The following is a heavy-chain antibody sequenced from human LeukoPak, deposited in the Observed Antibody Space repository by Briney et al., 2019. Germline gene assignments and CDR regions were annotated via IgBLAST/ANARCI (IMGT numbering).Heavy chain of an antibody. V-gene: IGHV3-30*02. CDR1: GFTFSNYG. Sequence: GGSLRLSCAASGFTFSNYGMHWVRQPPGKGLEWVAFIRYDGGIKHYADSVKGRFTISRDNYKNTLYLEMNSLRVEDTAVYYCAKDLMRDRWFGESWGQGTLVTVSS. CDR3: AKDLMRDRWFGES. D-gene: IGHD3-10*01. J-gene: IGHJ5*02. CDR2: IRYDGGIK.